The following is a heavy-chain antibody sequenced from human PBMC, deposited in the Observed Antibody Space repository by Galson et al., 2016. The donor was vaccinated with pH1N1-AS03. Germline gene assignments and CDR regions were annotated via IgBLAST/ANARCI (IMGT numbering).Heavy chain of an antibody. J-gene: IGHJ4*02. CDR3: ARKRPTYFDY. CDR1: GFTFSSYW. V-gene: IGHV3-7*01. Sequence: SLRLSCAASGFTFSSYWMSWVRQAPGKGLEWVANIKVDGSGKYYVDSVKGRFIISRDNTKNSLYLQVNSLRAEDTAVYYCARKRPTYFDYWGQGTLVTVSS. CDR2: IKVDGSGK. D-gene: IGHD2-21*01.